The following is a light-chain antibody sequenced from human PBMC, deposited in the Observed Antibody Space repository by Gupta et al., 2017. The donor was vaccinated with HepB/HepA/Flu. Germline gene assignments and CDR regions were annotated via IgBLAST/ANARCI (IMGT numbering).Light chain of an antibody. CDR3: QTWGSGIGYA. Sequence: QLVLTQSPSASASLGAPVKLTCTLSSGHSNYAIAWHQQHPEKGPRYLMRVKSDGSHTKGDGIPARFSGSSSGPERYLTISSLQSEDEADYYCQTWGSGIGYAFGTGTKVTVL. V-gene: IGLV4-69*01. CDR2: VKSDGSH. J-gene: IGLJ1*01. CDR1: SGHSNYA.